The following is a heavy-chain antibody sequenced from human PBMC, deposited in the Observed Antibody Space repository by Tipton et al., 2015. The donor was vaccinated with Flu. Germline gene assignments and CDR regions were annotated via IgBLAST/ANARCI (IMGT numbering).Heavy chain of an antibody. D-gene: IGHD3-3*01. CDR3: ARVSPGVESWFDP. CDR1: GDSMTSNRYY. Sequence: GLVKPSETLSLTCSVSGDSMTSNRYYWGWIRQPPGKGLEWIGSIFHSGSTYYNPSLKSRVTISVDTSKNQFSLKLISVTAADTAVYYCARVSPGVESWFDPWGQGTLVTVSS. J-gene: IGHJ5*02. CDR2: IFHSGST. V-gene: IGHV4-39*07.